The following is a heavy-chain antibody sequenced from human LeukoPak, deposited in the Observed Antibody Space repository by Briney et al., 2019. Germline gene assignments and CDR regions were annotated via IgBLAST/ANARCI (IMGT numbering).Heavy chain of an antibody. Sequence: SETLSLTCTVSGGSISSSSNYCWGWIRQPPGKGLEWIGSVYYSGYTYYNPSLKSRVTISIDTSKNQFSLNLSSVTAADTAVYYCAREGVVGAAFWSRDVFDIWGQGTMVTVSS. D-gene: IGHD2-15*01. CDR3: AREGVVGAAFWSRDVFDI. J-gene: IGHJ3*02. V-gene: IGHV4-39*02. CDR2: VYYSGYT. CDR1: GGSISSSSNYC.